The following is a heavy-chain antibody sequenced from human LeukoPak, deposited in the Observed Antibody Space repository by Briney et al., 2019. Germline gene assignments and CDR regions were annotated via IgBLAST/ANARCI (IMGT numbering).Heavy chain of an antibody. V-gene: IGHV4-39*01. CDR3: ARHLGYFDL. J-gene: IGHJ2*01. CDR2: MDYSGST. Sequence: SETLSLTCNVSAGSISSGSYYWGWLRHPPGKGLEWIGSMDYSGSTYYNASLKSRVIISVDTSKNQFSLKLRYVTAADTAVYYCARHLGYFDLWGRGTLVTVSS. CDR1: AGSISSGSYY.